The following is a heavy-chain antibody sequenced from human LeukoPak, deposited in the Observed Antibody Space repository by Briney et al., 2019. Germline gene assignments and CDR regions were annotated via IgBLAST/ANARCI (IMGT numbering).Heavy chain of an antibody. CDR3: ARDRCGGDCYSDAFDI. CDR2: FYTGGST. V-gene: IGHV4-61*02. CDR1: GGSNSRGSYY. J-gene: IGHJ3*02. D-gene: IGHD2-21*01. Sequence: PSETLSLTCTVSGGSNSRGSYYGSRSRQPAGKGQEWNGLFYTGGSTNYNPSLKSRVTISVDTSKNQFSLKLSSVTAADTAVYYCARDRCGGDCYSDAFDIWGQGTMVTVSS.